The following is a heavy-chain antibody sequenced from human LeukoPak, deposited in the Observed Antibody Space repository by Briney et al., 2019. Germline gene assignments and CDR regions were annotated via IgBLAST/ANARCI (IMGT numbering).Heavy chain of an antibody. Sequence: ASVKVSCKASGYTFTNYYIHWVRQAPGHGLEWMGIINPSGGTTDYAQKFQGRVTMTRDTSTSTVYMELSSLRSEDTAMYYCARDAYYDDSGSSPNWFDPWGQGILVTVSS. V-gene: IGHV1-46*01. J-gene: IGHJ5*02. CDR2: INPSGGTT. CDR1: GYTFTNYY. CDR3: ARDAYYDDSGSSPNWFDP. D-gene: IGHD3-22*01.